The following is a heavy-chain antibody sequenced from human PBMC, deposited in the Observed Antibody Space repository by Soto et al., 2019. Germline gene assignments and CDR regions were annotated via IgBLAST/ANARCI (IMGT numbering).Heavy chain of an antibody. CDR2: IIPIFGTA. D-gene: IGHD6-13*01. CDR1: GGTFSSYA. V-gene: IGHV1-69*06. CDR3: ASGSSSALRRGGKRD. Sequence: QVQLVQSGAEVKKPGSSVKVSCKASGGTFSSYAISWVRQAPGQGLEWMGGIIPIFGTANYAQKSQCRATITADKATSTADMELSSLRSEDTAVYYCASGSSSALRRGGKRDWGQGTLVTVSS. J-gene: IGHJ4*02.